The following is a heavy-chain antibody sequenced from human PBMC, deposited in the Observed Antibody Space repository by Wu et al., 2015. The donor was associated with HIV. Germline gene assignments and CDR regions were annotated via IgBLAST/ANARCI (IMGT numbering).Heavy chain of an antibody. CDR1: GYNFSGYY. D-gene: IGHD1-26*01. CDR3: ARPRFSGNYHLDY. J-gene: IGHJ4*02. CDR2: INPNSGGT. Sequence: QVHLVQTGAEVKKPGASVKVSCKASGYNFSGYYMHWLRQAPGQGLEWMGWINPNSGGTNYAQTFQGRVTLTRDTSISTAYMELSSLRSDDTAVYFCARPRFSGNYHLDYWGQGTLVTVSS. V-gene: IGHV1-2*02.